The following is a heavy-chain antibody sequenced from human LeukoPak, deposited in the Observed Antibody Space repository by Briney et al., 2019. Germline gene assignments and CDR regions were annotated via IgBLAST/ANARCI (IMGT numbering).Heavy chain of an antibody. D-gene: IGHD5-24*01. Sequence: SETLSLTCTVSGGTISNSYWSWIRQPAGKGLECIGRIFSSGSTNYNPSLKSRVTISVDTSKNQFSLKLSSVTAADTAVYYCARASWDGYIQFPFDYWGQGTLVTVSS. CDR3: ARASWDGYIQFPFDY. V-gene: IGHV4-4*07. J-gene: IGHJ4*02. CDR2: IFSSGST. CDR1: GGTISNSY.